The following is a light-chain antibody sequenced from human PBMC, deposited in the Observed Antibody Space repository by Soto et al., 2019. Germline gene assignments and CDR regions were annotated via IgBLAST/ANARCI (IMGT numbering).Light chain of an antibody. Sequence: EIVMTQSPATLSVSPGERATLSCRASQSVSSNLAWYQQKPGQAPRLLIYGASIRATGIPARFSGSGSGTAFTLTISSLPSEDFAVYYCQQYNNWPPFTFGPGTKVDIK. V-gene: IGKV3D-15*01. CDR1: QSVSSN. CDR3: QQYNNWPPFT. CDR2: GAS. J-gene: IGKJ3*01.